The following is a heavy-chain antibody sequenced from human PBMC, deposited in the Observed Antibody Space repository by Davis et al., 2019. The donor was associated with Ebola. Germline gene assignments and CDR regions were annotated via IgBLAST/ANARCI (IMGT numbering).Heavy chain of an antibody. CDR1: GFTFSSYG. V-gene: IGHV3-53*04. J-gene: IGHJ3*02. CDR3: ARDRSSSSWFFDAFDI. CDR2: IYSGGST. Sequence: GGSLRLSCAASGFTFSSYGMHWVRQAPGKGLEWVSVIYSGGSTYYADSVKGRFTISRHNSKNTLYLQMNSLGAEDTAVYYCARDRSSSSWFFDAFDIWGQGTMVTVSS. D-gene: IGHD6-13*01.